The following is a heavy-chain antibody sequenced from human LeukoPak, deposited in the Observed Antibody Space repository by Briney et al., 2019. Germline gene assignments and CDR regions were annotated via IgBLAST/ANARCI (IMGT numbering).Heavy chain of an antibody. V-gene: IGHV4-61*01. CDR3: ARGFRMVDY. CDR2: IYYSGST. J-gene: IGHJ4*02. D-gene: IGHD2-15*01. CDR1: GGSVSSGSYY. Sequence: SETLSLTCTVSGGSVSSGSYYWSWIRQPPGKGLEWIGYIYYSGSTNYNPSLKSRVTISVDTSKNQFSLKLSSVTAADTAVHYCARGFRMVDYWGQGTLVTVSS.